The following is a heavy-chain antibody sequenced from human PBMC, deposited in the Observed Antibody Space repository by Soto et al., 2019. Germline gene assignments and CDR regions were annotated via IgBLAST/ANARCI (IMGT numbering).Heavy chain of an antibody. Sequence: PSETLSLTCAVYGGSFSGYYWSWIRQPPGKGLEWIGEINHSGSTNYNPSLKSRVTISVDTSKNQFSLKLSSVTAADTAVYYCARILSESLPTVVTPYYFDYWGQGTLVTVSS. V-gene: IGHV4-34*01. CDR2: INHSGST. CDR1: GGSFSGYY. D-gene: IGHD4-17*01. J-gene: IGHJ4*02. CDR3: ARILSESLPTVVTPYYFDY.